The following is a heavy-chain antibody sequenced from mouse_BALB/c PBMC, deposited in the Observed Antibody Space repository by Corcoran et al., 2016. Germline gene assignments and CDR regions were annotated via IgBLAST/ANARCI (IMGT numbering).Heavy chain of an antibody. CDR1: GFNIKDTY. J-gene: IGHJ1*01. V-gene: IGHV14-3*02. CDR2: IEPANGNT. Sequence: EVQLQQSGAELVKPGASVKLSCTASGFNIKDTYMHWVKQRPEQGLEWIGRIEPANGNTKYDPKFQGKATITADSSSNTAYQQLSSLKSEDTAVYNCARWDWYFDVGGAGIAVTFSS. CDR3: ARWDWYFDV.